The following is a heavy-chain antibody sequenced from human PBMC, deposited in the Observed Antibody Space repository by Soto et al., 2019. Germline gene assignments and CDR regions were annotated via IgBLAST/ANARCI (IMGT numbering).Heavy chain of an antibody. CDR1: GFTFSSYA. V-gene: IGHV3-23*01. J-gene: IGHJ6*02. CDR3: AKAGIDCSGGSCYSVLDYYYYGMDV. CDR2: ISGSGGST. Sequence: GGSLRLSCAASGFTFSSYAMSWVRQAPGKGLEWVSAISGSGGSTYYADSVKGRFTISRDNSKNTLYLQMNSLGAEDTAVYYCAKAGIDCSGGSCYSVLDYYYYGMDVWGQGTTVTVSS. D-gene: IGHD2-15*01.